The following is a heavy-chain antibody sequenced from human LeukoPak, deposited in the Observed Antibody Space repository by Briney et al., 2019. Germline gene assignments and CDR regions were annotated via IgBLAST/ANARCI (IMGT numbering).Heavy chain of an antibody. CDR2: IKQDGSEK. D-gene: IGHD3-22*01. CDR1: GFTFSSYW. V-gene: IGHV3-7*01. Sequence: GGSLRLSCAASGFTFSSYWMSWVRQAPGKGLEWVANIKQDGSEKYYVDSVKGRFTISRDNAKNSLYLQMNSLRDEDTAVYYCARGEFGYYDSSDTFDYWGQGTLVTVSS. CDR3: ARGEFGYYDSSDTFDY. J-gene: IGHJ4*02.